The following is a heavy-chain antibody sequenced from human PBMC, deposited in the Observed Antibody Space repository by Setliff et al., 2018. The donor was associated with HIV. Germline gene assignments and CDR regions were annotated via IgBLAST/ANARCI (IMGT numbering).Heavy chain of an antibody. Sequence: SETLSLTCAVYDGSFSDYYWTWIRQTPGKGLEWIGEICHTGSTNYNPSLKSRVTISVDTSKNQFSLRLTSVTAADTAVYYCARGRHYYDILTGYYKEVEYFHYWGQGTVVTV. CDR2: ICHTGST. CDR1: DGSFSDYY. J-gene: IGHJ4*01. V-gene: IGHV4-34*01. D-gene: IGHD3-9*01. CDR3: ARGRHYYDILTGYYKEVEYFHY.